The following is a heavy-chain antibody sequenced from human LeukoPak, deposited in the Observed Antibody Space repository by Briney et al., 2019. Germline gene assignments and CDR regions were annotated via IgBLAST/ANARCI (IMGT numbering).Heavy chain of an antibody. D-gene: IGHD2-21*01. Sequence: ASVKVSCKASGYTFTGYYMHWVREASGQGLEWMGWINPNSGGTNYAQKFQGRVTMTRDTSISTAYMELSRLRSDDTDVYYCARYQVIVSYDYWGQGTLVTVSS. J-gene: IGHJ4*02. CDR3: ARYQVIVSYDY. CDR1: GYTFTGYY. CDR2: INPNSGGT. V-gene: IGHV1-2*02.